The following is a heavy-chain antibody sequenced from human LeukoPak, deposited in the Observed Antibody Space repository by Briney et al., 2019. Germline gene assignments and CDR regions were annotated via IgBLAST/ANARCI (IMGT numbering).Heavy chain of an antibody. V-gene: IGHV4-30-4*01. CDR2: IYYSGST. CDR3: ARDLKQGYSYGYFDY. Sequence: SQTLSLTCTVSGGSISSGDYYWSWIRQPPGKGLEWMGYIYYSGSTYYNPSLKSRVTVSVDTSKNQFSLKLSSVTATDTAVYYCARDLKQGYSYGYFDYWGQGTLVTVSS. CDR1: GGSISSGDYY. D-gene: IGHD5-18*01. J-gene: IGHJ4*02.